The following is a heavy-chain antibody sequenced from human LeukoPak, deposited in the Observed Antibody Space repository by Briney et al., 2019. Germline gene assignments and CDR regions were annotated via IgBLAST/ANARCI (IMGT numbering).Heavy chain of an antibody. CDR2: ISWNSGSI. V-gene: IGHV3-9*01. CDR3: AKAPSNTVTTGYDY. CDR1: GFTFDDYA. J-gene: IGHJ4*02. Sequence: GGSLRLSCAAPGFTFDDYAMHWVRQAPGKGLEWVSGISWNSGSIGYADSVKGRFTISRDNAKNSLYLQMNSLRAEDTALYYCAKAPSNTVTTGYDYWGQGTLVTVSS. D-gene: IGHD4-17*01.